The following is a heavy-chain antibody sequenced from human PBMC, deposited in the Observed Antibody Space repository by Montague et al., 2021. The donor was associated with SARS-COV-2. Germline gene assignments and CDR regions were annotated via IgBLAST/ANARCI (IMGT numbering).Heavy chain of an antibody. D-gene: IGHD4-11*01. CDR3: ARVVTYAFDV. CDR2: IYSDVST. Sequence: SLRLSCAASGFTVSSNYMSWVRQAPGKGLEWVSVIYSDVSTYYADSVKGSFTISRDNSKNTLYLQMNSLRAEDTAVYYCARVVTYAFDVWGQGTMVTVSS. J-gene: IGHJ3*01. CDR1: GFTVSSNY. V-gene: IGHV3-66*01.